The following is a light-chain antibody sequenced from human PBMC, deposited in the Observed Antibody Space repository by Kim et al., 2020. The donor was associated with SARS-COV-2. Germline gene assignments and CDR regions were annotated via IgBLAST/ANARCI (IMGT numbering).Light chain of an antibody. J-gene: IGKJ1*01. CDR3: LQHNDFPRT. CDR1: QGIRNY. V-gene: IGKV1-17*03. CDR2: AAS. Sequence: DIKMTQSPSAKSASVGDRVTNTCRASQGIRNYLAWFQQKRGKVPKRPMYAASSLQSGVPSRVSDSGSGTEFTLTISSLQPEDLHPYYCLQHNDFPRTFSQGTKVDIK.